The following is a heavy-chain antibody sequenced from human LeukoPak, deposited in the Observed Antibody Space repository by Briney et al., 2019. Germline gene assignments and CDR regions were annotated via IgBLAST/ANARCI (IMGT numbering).Heavy chain of an antibody. Sequence: SETLSLTCAVYGGSFSGYYWSWIRQPPGKGLEWIGEINNSGSTNYNPSLKSRVTISVDTYKNQFSLKLSSVTAADTAVYYCARGGYYGSGSYYNVYWGQGALVTVSS. CDR2: INNSGST. J-gene: IGHJ4*02. V-gene: IGHV4-34*01. D-gene: IGHD3-10*01. CDR1: GGSFSGYY. CDR3: ARGGYYGSGSYYNVY.